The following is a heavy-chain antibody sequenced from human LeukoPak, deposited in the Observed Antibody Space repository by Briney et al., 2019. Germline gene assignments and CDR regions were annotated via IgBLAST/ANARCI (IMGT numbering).Heavy chain of an antibody. J-gene: IGHJ4*02. CDR3: ATVWTPIQLWSPPIV. D-gene: IGHD5-18*01. CDR1: GYTLTELS. Sequence: ASVKVSCKVSGYTLTELSMHWVRQAPGKGLEWMGGFDPEDGETIYAQKFQGRVTMTEDTSTDTAYMGLSSLRSEDTAVYYCATVWTPIQLWSPPIVWGQGTLVTVSS. CDR2: FDPEDGET. V-gene: IGHV1-24*01.